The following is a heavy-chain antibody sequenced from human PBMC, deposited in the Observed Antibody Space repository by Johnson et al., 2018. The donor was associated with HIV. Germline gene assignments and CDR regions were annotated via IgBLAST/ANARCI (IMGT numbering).Heavy chain of an antibody. J-gene: IGHJ3*02. CDR1: GFTFSSYA. CDR2: ISSSGGRT. Sequence: QVQLVESGGGVVQPGGSLRLSCTASGFTFSSYAMHWVRQAPGKGLEYVSAISSSGGRTYYADSVKGRFTISRDNSKNSLYLQMNSLRAEDTALYYCAGAARVLVYAEDAFDIWGQGTMVTVSS. D-gene: IGHD2-8*01. V-gene: IGHV3-64*04. CDR3: AGAARVLVYAEDAFDI.